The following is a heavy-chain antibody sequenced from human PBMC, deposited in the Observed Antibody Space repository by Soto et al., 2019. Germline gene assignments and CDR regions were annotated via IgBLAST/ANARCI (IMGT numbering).Heavy chain of an antibody. J-gene: IGHJ6*02. CDR1: GYTFTSYA. D-gene: IGHD6-19*01. Sequence: QVQLVQSGAEVKKPGASVKVSCKASGYTFTSYAMHWVRQAPGQRLEWMGWINAGNGNTKYSQKFQGRVTITRDTXAXTXXMELSSLRSEDTAVYYCARDGSSGWYVGYYYGMDVWGQGTTVTVSS. V-gene: IGHV1-3*01. CDR2: INAGNGNT. CDR3: ARDGSSGWYVGYYYGMDV.